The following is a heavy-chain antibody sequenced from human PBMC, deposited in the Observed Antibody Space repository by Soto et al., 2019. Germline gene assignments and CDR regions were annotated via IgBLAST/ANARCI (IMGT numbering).Heavy chain of an antibody. CDR1: GDSVSSSSAA. D-gene: IGHD6-19*01. J-gene: IGHJ4*02. CDR2: TYYRSKWYN. CDR3: ARGQGEVSGYLDY. V-gene: IGHV6-1*01. Sequence: SQTLSLTCAISGDSVSSSSAAWNWIRQSPSRGLEWLGRTYYRSKWYNEYVVSVESRITFNADTSKNQFSLQLNSVTPEDTAVYYCARGQGEVSGYLDYWGQGTLVTVSS.